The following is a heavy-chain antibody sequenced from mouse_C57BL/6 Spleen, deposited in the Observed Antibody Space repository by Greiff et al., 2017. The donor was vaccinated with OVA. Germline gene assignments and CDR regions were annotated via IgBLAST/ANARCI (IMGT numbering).Heavy chain of an antibody. CDR3: ARGKHYYGSSYDAMDY. CDR2: IHPNSGST. V-gene: IGHV1-64*01. J-gene: IGHJ4*01. D-gene: IGHD1-1*01. CDR1: GYTFTSYW. Sequence: QVQLKQPGAELVKPGASVKLSCKASGYTFTSYWMHWVKQRPGQGLEWIGMIHPNSGSTNYNEKFKSKATLTVDKSSSTAYMQLSSLTSEDSAVYYCARGKHYYGSSYDAMDYWGQGTSVTVSS.